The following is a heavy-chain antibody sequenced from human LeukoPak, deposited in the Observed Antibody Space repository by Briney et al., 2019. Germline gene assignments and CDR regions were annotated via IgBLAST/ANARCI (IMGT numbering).Heavy chain of an antibody. Sequence: PSETLSLTCTVSGGSISSSSYYWGWIRQPPGKGLEWIGSMYYSGSTSYNPSLKSRVTISVDTSKTQFSLKLSSVTAADTAVYYCARGEPVLRYFDWSEYYFDYWGQGTLVTVSS. CDR3: ARGEPVLRYFDWSEYYFDY. J-gene: IGHJ4*02. D-gene: IGHD3-9*01. CDR1: GGSISSSSYY. V-gene: IGHV4-39*07. CDR2: MYYSGST.